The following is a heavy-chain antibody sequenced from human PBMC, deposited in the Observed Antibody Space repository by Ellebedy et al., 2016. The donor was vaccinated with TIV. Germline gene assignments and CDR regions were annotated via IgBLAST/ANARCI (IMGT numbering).Heavy chain of an antibody. CDR3: ANPIAAAGYTPFDY. CDR2: ISGSGGST. V-gene: IGHV3-23*01. CDR1: GFTFSSYA. Sequence: GGSLRLXCAASGFTFSSYAMSWVRQAPGKGLEWVSAISGSGGSTYYADSVKGRFTISRDNSKNTLYLQMNSLRAEDTAVYYCANPIAAAGYTPFDYWGQGTLVTVSS. J-gene: IGHJ4*02. D-gene: IGHD6-13*01.